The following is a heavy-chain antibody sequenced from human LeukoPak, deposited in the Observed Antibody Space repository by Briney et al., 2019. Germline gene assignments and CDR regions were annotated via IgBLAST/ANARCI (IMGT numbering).Heavy chain of an antibody. Sequence: PSETLSLTRTVSGYSISSGYYWGWIRQPPDKGLEWIGSIYHSGSTYYNPSLKSRVTISVDTSKNQFSLKLSSVTAADTAIYYCASTIYYYDSSGQPNFDYWGQGTLVTVSS. J-gene: IGHJ4*02. CDR1: GYSISSGYY. CDR3: ASTIYYYDSSGQPNFDY. V-gene: IGHV4-38-2*02. D-gene: IGHD3-22*01. CDR2: IYHSGST.